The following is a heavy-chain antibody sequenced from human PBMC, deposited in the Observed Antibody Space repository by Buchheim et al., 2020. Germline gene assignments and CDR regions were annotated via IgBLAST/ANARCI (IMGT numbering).Heavy chain of an antibody. CDR1: GFTFSNAW. CDR3: TAFYGMDV. V-gene: IGHV3-15*01. Sequence: EVQLVESGGGLVKPGGSLRLSCAASGFTFSNAWMSWVRQAPGKGLEWVGRINSKTDGGTTNYAAPVKGRFTISREDSKNTRYLQMNSLKTEDTAVYYCTAFYGMDVWGQGTT. J-gene: IGHJ6*02. CDR2: INSKTDGGTT.